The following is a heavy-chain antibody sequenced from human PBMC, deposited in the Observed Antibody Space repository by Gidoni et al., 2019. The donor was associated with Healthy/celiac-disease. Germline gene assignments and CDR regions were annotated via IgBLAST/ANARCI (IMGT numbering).Heavy chain of an antibody. D-gene: IGHD6-13*01. Sequence: QVPLVGSGGGVVQPGRSLRLSCAASEFTCSSYGMSWVGQAPGKGRECVAVIGDGGSNKYYADSMKGRLTISRANSKNMLYLKMNSLRAEYTAVYYCAKERDSSSWYAWGYYYYYCMDVWGQGTTVTVSS. V-gene: IGHV3-30*18. CDR1: EFTCSSYG. CDR3: AKERDSSSWYAWGYYYYYCMDV. CDR2: IGDGGSNK. J-gene: IGHJ6*02.